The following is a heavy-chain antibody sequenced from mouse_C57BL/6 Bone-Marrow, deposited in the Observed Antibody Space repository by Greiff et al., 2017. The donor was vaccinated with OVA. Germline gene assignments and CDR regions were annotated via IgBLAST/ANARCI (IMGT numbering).Heavy chain of an antibody. D-gene: IGHD1-1*01. CDR1: GFSLSTSGMG. V-gene: IGHV8-12*01. CDR3: ARIDYYGSSYDWYFDV. Sequence: QVTLKECGPGILQSSQTLSLTCSFSGFSLSTSGMGVSWIRQPSGKGLEWLAHIYWDDDKRYNPSLKSRLTISKDTSRNQVFLKITSVDTADTATYYCARIDYYGSSYDWYFDVWGTGTTVTVSS. J-gene: IGHJ1*03. CDR2: IYWDDDK.